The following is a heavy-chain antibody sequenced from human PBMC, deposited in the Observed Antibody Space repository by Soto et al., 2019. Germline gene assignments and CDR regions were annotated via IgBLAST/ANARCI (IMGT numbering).Heavy chain of an antibody. J-gene: IGHJ4*02. V-gene: IGHV3-23*01. Sequence: PGGSLRLSCAASGFSFSNGWINWVRQAPGKGLEWVSSISDSGGTSYYADSVKGRFTISRDNSKNTLYLQMNSLRAEDTAIYYCAKRPRALLTFDYWGQGTLVTVSS. CDR3: AKRPRALLTFDY. CDR2: ISDSGGTS. D-gene: IGHD1-26*01. CDR1: GFSFSNGW.